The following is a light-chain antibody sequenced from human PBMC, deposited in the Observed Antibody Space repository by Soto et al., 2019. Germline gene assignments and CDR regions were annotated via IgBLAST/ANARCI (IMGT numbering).Light chain of an antibody. V-gene: IGKV3D-11*01. CDR2: DAS. J-gene: IGKJ3*01. CDR3: QQRSNWRGFT. CDR1: QGVSSY. Sequence: EIVLTQSPATLSLSPGERATLSCRASQGVSSYLAWYQQKPGQAPRLLIYDASNRATGIPARFSGSGPGTDFTLTISSLEPEDFAVYYCQQRSNWRGFTFGPGTKVDIK.